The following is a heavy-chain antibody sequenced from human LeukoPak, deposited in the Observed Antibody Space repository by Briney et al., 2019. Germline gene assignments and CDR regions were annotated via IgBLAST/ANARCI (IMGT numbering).Heavy chain of an antibody. CDR2: INGAGSSI. D-gene: IGHD4-17*01. Sequence: GGSLRLSCAASGFTFSSYGMHWVRQTPGKGLVWVSRINGAGSSISYADSVKGRVTISRDSAKNTLYLQMNNLRAEDTAVYYCARGGDYKNDYWGQGTLVTVSS. CDR1: GFTFSSYG. V-gene: IGHV3-74*01. J-gene: IGHJ4*02. CDR3: ARGGDYKNDY.